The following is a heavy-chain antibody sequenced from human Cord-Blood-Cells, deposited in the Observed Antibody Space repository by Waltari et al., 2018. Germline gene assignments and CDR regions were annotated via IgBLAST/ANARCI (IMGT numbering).Heavy chain of an antibody. CDR1: GGSFSGYY. CDR3: AWPWSGYYKHHYYYYYMGV. J-gene: IGHJ6*03. V-gene: IGHV4-34*01. D-gene: IGHD3-3*01. CDR2: IKHSGST. Sequence: QVQLQQRGAGLLKPSQTLSLTCAVYGGSFSGYYWISFRQPPGQGLEWIGEIKHSGSTSFNPSLKGRFAISVETSKSHFSLKLRAVNAADTAVDYGAWPWSGYYKHHYYYYYMGVWGKGTTGTVSS.